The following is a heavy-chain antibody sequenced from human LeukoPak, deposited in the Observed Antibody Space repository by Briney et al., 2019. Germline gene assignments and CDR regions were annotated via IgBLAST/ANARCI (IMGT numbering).Heavy chain of an antibody. Sequence: SETLSLTCTVSGGSISSYYWSWIRQPPGKGLEWIGYIYYSGSTNYNPSLKSRVTISVDTSKNQFSLKLSSVTAADTAVYYCARTRGYSGYPFFDYWGQGTLVTVSS. V-gene: IGHV4-59*01. D-gene: IGHD5-12*01. CDR2: IYYSGST. J-gene: IGHJ4*02. CDR1: GGSISSYY. CDR3: ARTRGYSGYPFFDY.